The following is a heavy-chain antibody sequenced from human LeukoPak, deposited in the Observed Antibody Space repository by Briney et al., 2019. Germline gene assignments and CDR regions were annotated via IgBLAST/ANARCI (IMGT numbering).Heavy chain of an antibody. J-gene: IGHJ3*02. Sequence: SVKVSCKASGGTFSSYAISWVRQAPGQGLEWMGGIIPIFGTANYAQKFQGRVTITTDESTSTAYMELSSLRSEDTAVYYCARENGVFGVVGWETDAFDIWGQGTMVTVSS. V-gene: IGHV1-69*05. D-gene: IGHD3-3*01. CDR2: IIPIFGTA. CDR3: ARENGVFGVVGWETDAFDI. CDR1: GGTFSSYA.